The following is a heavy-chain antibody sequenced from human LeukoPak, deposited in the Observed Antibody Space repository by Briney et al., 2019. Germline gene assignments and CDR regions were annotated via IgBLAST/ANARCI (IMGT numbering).Heavy chain of an antibody. CDR1: GGSFSGYY. D-gene: IGHD3-16*01. V-gene: IGHV4-34*01. J-gene: IGHJ5*02. CDR2: VNHSGST. Sequence: SETLSLTCAVYGGSFSGYYWSWIRQPPGKGLEWIGEVNHSGSTNCNPSLKSRVTISVDTSKNQFSLKLSSVTAADTAVYYCARGQSWGESWFDPWGQGTLVTVSS. CDR3: ARGQSWGESWFDP.